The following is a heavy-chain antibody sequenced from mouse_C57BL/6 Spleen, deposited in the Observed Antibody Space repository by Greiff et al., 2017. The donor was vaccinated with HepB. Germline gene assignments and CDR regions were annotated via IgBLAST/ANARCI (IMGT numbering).Heavy chain of an antibody. V-gene: IGHV1-69*01. D-gene: IGHD2-3*01. CDR2: IDPSDSYT. CDR1: GYTFTSYW. CDR3: ARSGWPDY. Sequence: VQLQQPGAELVMPGASVKLSCKASGYTFTSYWMHWVKQRPGQGLEWIGEIDPSDSYTNYNQKFKGKSTLTVDKSSSTAYMQLSSLTSEDSAVYYCARSGWPDYWGQGTTLTVSS. J-gene: IGHJ2*01.